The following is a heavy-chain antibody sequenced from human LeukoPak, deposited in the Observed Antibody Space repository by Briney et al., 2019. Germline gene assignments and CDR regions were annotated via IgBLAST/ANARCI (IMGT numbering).Heavy chain of an antibody. CDR3: ARVAPLSHICGSDCSIVPFDY. J-gene: IGHJ4*02. CDR2: INPYSGGT. D-gene: IGHD2-21*02. Sequence: ASVKVSCKASGYTFTGYYMHWVRQAPGQGLEWMGWINPYSGGTNYAQKLQGRVTMTRDTSISPAYMELSRLRSDDPAVYYCARVAPLSHICGSDCSIVPFDYWRQGTLLSVSS. CDR1: GYTFTGYY. V-gene: IGHV1-2*02.